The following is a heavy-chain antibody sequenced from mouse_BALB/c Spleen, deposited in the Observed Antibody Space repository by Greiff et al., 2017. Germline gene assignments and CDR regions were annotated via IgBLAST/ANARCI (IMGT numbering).Heavy chain of an antibody. Sequence: EVQVVESGGGLVQPGGSRKLSCAASGFTFSSFGMHWVRQAPEKGLEWVAYISSGSSTIYYADTVKGRFTISRDNPKNTLFLQMTSLRSEDTAMYYCARSGSYRYDGDYFDYWGQGTTLTVSS. CDR3: ARSGSYRYDGDYFDY. CDR1: GFTFSSFG. J-gene: IGHJ2*01. V-gene: IGHV5-17*02. D-gene: IGHD2-14*01. CDR2: ISSGSSTI.